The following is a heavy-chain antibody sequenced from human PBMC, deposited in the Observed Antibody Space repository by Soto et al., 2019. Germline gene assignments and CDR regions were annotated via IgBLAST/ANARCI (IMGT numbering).Heavy chain of an antibody. CDR1: GFTFSTSA. CDR3: GRDLTKCVDY. CDR2: ISYHGSNK. Sequence: QVQLVESGGGVVQPGGSLRLSCAASGFTFSTSAMHWVRQAPGKGLEWVALISYHGSNKYYGDSVEGRFTISRDNSRSTVFLQMDSLRAEDTAAYYCGRDLTKCVDYWGQGTLVTVSS. J-gene: IGHJ4*02. V-gene: IGHV3-30-3*01.